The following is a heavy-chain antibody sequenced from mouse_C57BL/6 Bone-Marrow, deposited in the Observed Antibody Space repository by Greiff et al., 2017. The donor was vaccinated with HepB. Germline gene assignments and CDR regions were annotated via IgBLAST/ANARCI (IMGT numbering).Heavy chain of an antibody. V-gene: IGHV2-9-1*01. CDR2: IWTGGGT. CDR1: GFSLTSYA. D-gene: IGHD1-1*01. Sequence: VKLQESGPGLVAPSQSLSITCTVSGFSLTSYAISWVRQPPGKGLEWLGVIWTGGGTNYNSALKSRLSISKDNSKSQVFLKMNSLQTDDTARYYCARNPFITTVVDWYFDVWGTGTTVTVSS. CDR3: ARNPFITTVVDWYFDV. J-gene: IGHJ1*03.